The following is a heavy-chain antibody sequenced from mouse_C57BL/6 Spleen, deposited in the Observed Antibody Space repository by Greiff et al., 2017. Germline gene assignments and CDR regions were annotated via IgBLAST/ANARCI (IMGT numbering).Heavy chain of an antibody. Sequence: EVKLMESGPGLVKPSQSLSLTCSVTGYSITSGYYWNWIRQFPGNKLEWMGYISYDGSNNYNPSLKNRISITRDTSKNQFFLKLNSVTTEDTATYYCARGDGDEDYYAMDYWGQGTSVTVSS. J-gene: IGHJ4*01. CDR1: GYSITSGYY. CDR3: ARGDGDEDYYAMDY. D-gene: IGHD2-3*01. CDR2: ISYDGSN. V-gene: IGHV3-6*01.